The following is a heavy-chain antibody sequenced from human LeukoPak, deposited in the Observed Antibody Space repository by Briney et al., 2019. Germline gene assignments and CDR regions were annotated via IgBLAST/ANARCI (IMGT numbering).Heavy chain of an antibody. CDR1: GGSISSYY. D-gene: IGHD5-12*01. J-gene: IGHJ5*02. V-gene: IGHV4-4*09. Sequence: SETLSLTCTVSGGSISSYYWSWIRQPPGKGLEWVGYIYTSGSTNYNPSLKSRVTISVDTSKNQFSLKLSSVTAADTAVYYCARRDSSGYDSWFDPWGQGNLVTVSS. CDR2: IYTSGST. CDR3: ARRDSSGYDSWFDP.